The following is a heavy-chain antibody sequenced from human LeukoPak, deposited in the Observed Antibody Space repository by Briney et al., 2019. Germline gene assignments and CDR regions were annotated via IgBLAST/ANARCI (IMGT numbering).Heavy chain of an antibody. D-gene: IGHD2-15*01. V-gene: IGHV3-21*01. CDR3: ARDQGIGYCSGGSCPYGMDV. J-gene: IGHJ6*02. CDR2: ISSSSSYI. Sequence: GGSLRLSCAASGFIFNNYNMNWVRQAPGKGLEWVSLISSSSSYIYYADSVKDRFTISRDNAKNSLYLQMNSLRAEDTAVYYCARDQGIGYCSGGSCPYGMDVWGQGTTVTVSS. CDR1: GFIFNNYN.